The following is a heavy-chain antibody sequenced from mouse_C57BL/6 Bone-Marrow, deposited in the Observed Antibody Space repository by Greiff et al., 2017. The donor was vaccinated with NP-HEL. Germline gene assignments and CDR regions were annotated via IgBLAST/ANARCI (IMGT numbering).Heavy chain of an antibody. J-gene: IGHJ4*01. V-gene: IGHV5-6*01. CDR1: GYTFSSYG. D-gene: IGHD1-1*01. CDR3: ARQADSTRPGYAMDY. CDR2: ISSCGSYT. Sequence: EVLLVQSGGDLVKPGASLKLSCAASGYTFSSYGMSWVRQTPDKRLEWVATISSCGSYTYYPDSVKGRFTLSRDNAKNTLYMQMSSLKSEDTAMYYCARQADSTRPGYAMDYWGQGTSVTVSS.